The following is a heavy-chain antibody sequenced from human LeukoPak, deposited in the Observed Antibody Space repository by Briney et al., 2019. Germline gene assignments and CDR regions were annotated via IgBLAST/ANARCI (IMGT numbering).Heavy chain of an antibody. CDR1: GFTFSGYA. D-gene: IGHD3-10*01. CDR2: XXXXGXXT. CDR3: AKAYGSGYYYAYFDY. J-gene: IGHJ4*02. V-gene: IGHV3-23*01. Sequence: GGSLRLSCAASGFTFSGYAXXXXXXAXXXXLXXXXXXXXXGXXTYXADXXXXXXXXXRXNSKNTLFLQMNSLRAEDTAVYYCAKAYGSGYYYAYFDYWGQGTLVTVSS.